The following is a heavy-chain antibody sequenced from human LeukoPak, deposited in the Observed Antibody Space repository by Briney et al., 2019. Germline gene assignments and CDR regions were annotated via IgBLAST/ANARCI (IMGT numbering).Heavy chain of an antibody. CDR1: GGSINSTTHH. V-gene: IGHV4-39*07. CDR2: VYYSGST. Sequence: SETLSLTCTVSGGSINSTTHHWDWIRQPPGKGLEWIGSVYYSGSTNHNPSLKSRVTISVDTSKNQFSLKLSSVTAADTAVYYCARLTGHYHYYGMDVWGQGTTVTVS. J-gene: IGHJ6*02. CDR3: ARLTGHYHYYGMDV. D-gene: IGHD7-27*01.